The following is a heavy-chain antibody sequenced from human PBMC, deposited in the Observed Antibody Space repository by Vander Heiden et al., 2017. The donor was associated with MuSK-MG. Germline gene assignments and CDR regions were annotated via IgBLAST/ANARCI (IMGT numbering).Heavy chain of an antibody. CDR2: INPEGTTI. Sequence: EVHLVESGGGFVHPGGSLRLSCADSGLTISSLWVHWVRQAPGKGLVWVSRINPEGTTINYADSVQGRFTISRDNARNTVYLQMNSLRVEDTALYYCARHIHDDLDYWGQGTLVTVSS. V-gene: IGHV3-74*01. CDR3: ARHIHDDLDY. CDR1: GLTISSLW. D-gene: IGHD1-1*01. J-gene: IGHJ4*02.